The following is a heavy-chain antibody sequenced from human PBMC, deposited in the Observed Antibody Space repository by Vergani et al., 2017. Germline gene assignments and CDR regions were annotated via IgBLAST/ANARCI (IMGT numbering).Heavy chain of an antibody. D-gene: IGHD2-15*01. CDR2: MDYSGST. CDR1: GDSVISTDYH. J-gene: IGHJ4*02. Sequence: QVQLQESGPGLVKPSETLSLTCTVSGDSVISTDYHWGWIRQPPGKGLEWIGSMDYSGSTSYNPSLESRISLSFETPKNQFSLRLTSVTAADTAVYCCASKRGACRAAYCHSYDVWGPGTLVGVSS. V-gene: IGHV4-39*01. CDR3: ASKRGACRAAYCHSYDV.